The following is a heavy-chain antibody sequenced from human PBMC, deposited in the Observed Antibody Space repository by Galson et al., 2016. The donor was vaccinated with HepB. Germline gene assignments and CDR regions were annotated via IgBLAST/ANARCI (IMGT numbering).Heavy chain of an antibody. Sequence: SLRLSCAASGFGVSNYWMTWVRQAPGKGLEWVANIRQDGSEKFYLDSVKGRFTIYTDIAKNSMYLQMNSLRAEDTAMYYCVIAAVDVWGQGTTVTVSS. V-gene: IGHV3-7*03. CDR1: GFGVSNYW. CDR2: IRQDGSEK. CDR3: VIAAVDV. J-gene: IGHJ6*02.